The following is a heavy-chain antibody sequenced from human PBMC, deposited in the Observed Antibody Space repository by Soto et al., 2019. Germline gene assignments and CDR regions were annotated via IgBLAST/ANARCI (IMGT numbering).Heavy chain of an antibody. Sequence: QVQLVQSGDEVKKPGASVKVSCKASGYIFVNYGIAWVRQAPRQGLEWMGWISPYTGNTHSASKVQGRLTMTTDTSTSPASMDLVSLTSAATAVYYCVMVDNFVTPTPQDVWGQGTTVTVSS. D-gene: IGHD3-16*02. CDR1: GYIFVNYG. V-gene: IGHV1-18*01. J-gene: IGHJ6*02. CDR2: ISPYTGNT. CDR3: VMVDNFVTPTPQDV.